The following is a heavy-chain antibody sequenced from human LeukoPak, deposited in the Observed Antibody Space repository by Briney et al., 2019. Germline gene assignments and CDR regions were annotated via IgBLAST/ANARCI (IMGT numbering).Heavy chain of an antibody. CDR2: ISAYNGNT. J-gene: IGHJ6*02. CDR1: GYTFTSYG. V-gene: IGHV1-18*01. D-gene: IGHD3-22*01. Sequence: ASVKLSCKASGYTFTSYGISWVRQAPGQGLEWMGWISAYNGNTNYAQKLQGRVTMTTDTSTSTAYMELRSLRSDDTAVYYCARVGPRYYYDSSGYRADVYYYYGMDVWGQGTTVTVSS. CDR3: ARVGPRYYYDSSGYRADVYYYYGMDV.